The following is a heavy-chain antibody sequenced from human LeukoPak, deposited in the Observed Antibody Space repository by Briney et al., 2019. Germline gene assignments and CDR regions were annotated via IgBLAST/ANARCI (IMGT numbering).Heavy chain of an antibody. V-gene: IGHV3-30-3*01. Sequence: GSLRLSCAASGFTFSSYAMHWVRQAPGKGLEWVAVISYDGTKKYDADSVKGRFTISRDNSKNTLYLQMNSLRAEDTAVYYCAREYCSSTSCYNGMDVWGQGTTVTVSS. CDR2: ISYDGTKK. CDR1: GFTFSSYA. D-gene: IGHD2-2*02. CDR3: AREYCSSTSCYNGMDV. J-gene: IGHJ6*02.